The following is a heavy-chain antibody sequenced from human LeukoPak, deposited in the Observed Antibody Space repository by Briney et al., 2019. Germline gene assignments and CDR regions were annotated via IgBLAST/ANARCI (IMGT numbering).Heavy chain of an antibody. Sequence: SQTLSLTCVVTGDSVSNYSAAWEWIRQSPSRGLEWLGRTYYRSRWYTDYAPAMKSRITVSPDTSKNQFSLQVNSVTPEGTAVYYCARSLRGTYLGALDSWGQGTLVTASS. D-gene: IGHD7-27*01. CDR3: ARSLRGTYLGALDS. CDR1: GDSVSNYSAA. J-gene: IGHJ5*01. V-gene: IGHV6-1*01. CDR2: TYYRSRWYT.